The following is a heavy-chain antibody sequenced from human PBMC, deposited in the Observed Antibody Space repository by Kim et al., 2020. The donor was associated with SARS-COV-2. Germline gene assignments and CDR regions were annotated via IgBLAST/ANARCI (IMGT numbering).Heavy chain of an antibody. CDR3: ARERYYYGMDV. CDR2: T. V-gene: IGHV3-13*01. Sequence: TYYPGSVKGRFTISRENAKNSLYLQMNSLRAGDTAVYYCARERYYYGMDVWGQGTTVTVSS. J-gene: IGHJ6*02.